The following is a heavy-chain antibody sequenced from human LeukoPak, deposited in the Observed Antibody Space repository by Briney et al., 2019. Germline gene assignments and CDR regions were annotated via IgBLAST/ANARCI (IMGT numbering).Heavy chain of an antibody. CDR2: ISGSGGST. J-gene: IGHJ3*02. CDR1: GLTFSSFA. D-gene: IGHD3-10*01. V-gene: IGHV3-23*01. Sequence: GGSLSLSCAASGLTFSSFAMRWVRQAPGKGLEWVSAISGSGGSTYYADSVKGRFTISRDNSKNPLYLQMNSLRAEDTAVYYCAKVLSLLWFGEPGDAFDIWGQGTMVTVSS. CDR3: AKVLSLLWFGEPGDAFDI.